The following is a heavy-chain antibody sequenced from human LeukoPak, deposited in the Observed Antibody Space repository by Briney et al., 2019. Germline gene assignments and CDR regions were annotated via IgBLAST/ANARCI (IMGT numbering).Heavy chain of an antibody. CDR3: ARGDYDFWSGYLDAFDI. CDR1: GYTFTGYY. J-gene: IGHJ3*02. CDR2: INPNSGGT. Sequence: ASVKVSCKASGYTFTGYYMHWVRQAPGQGLEWMGWINPNSGGTNYAQKFQGRVTMTRDTSISTAYMELSRLRSDDTAVYYCARGDYDFWSGYLDAFDIWGQGTMVNVSS. D-gene: IGHD3-3*01. V-gene: IGHV1-2*02.